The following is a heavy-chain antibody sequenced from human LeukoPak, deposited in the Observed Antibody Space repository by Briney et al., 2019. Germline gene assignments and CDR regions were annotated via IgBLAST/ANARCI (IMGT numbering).Heavy chain of an antibody. CDR1: GFTFSSYS. CDR2: ISGSGGST. D-gene: IGHD1-26*01. CDR3: AKADGSGFSAFDI. J-gene: IGHJ3*02. Sequence: PGGSLRLSCAASGFTFSSYSMNWVRQAPGKGLEWVSAISGSGGSTYYADSVKGRFTISRDNSKNTLYLQMNSLRAEDTAVYYCAKADGSGFSAFDIWGQGTMVTVSS. V-gene: IGHV3-23*01.